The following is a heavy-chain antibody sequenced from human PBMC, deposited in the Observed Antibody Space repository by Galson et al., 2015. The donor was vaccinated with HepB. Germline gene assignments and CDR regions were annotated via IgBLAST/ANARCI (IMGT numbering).Heavy chain of an antibody. J-gene: IGHJ4*02. V-gene: IGHV1-18*01. Sequence: SVKASCKASSYAFTSHGLSWVRQAPGQGLEWMGWINTHNGNTDYGQKFEGRVTLTADTSTTTAYMELRSLKSGDTALYFCARDGIRGDFFDYWGQGTLVTVSS. CDR1: SYAFTSHG. D-gene: IGHD7-27*01. CDR3: ARDGIRGDFFDY. CDR2: INTHNGNT.